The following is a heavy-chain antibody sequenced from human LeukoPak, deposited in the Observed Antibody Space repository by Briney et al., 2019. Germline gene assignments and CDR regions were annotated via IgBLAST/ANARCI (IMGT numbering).Heavy chain of an antibody. CDR2: INHSGST. CDR3: ARDRHYYGSGSYYGGPPHYYMDV. Sequence: SETLSLTCAVYGGSFSGYYWSWIRQPPGKGLEWIGEINHSGSTNYNPSLKSRVTISVDTSKNQFSLKLSSVTAADTAVYYCARDRHYYGSGSYYGGPPHYYMDVWGKGTTVTVSS. D-gene: IGHD3-10*01. V-gene: IGHV4-34*01. CDR1: GGSFSGYY. J-gene: IGHJ6*03.